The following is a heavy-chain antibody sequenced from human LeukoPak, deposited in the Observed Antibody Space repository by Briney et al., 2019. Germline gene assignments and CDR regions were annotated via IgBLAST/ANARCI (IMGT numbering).Heavy chain of an antibody. J-gene: IGHJ6*03. CDR1: GGTFSSYA. D-gene: IGHD2-2*01. Sequence: SVKVSCKASGGTFSSYAISWVRQAPGQGLEWMGGIIPIFGTANYAQKFQGRVTITADESTSTAYMELSSLRSEDTAVYYCARGFRYCSSTCCYVNYYYYMDVWGKGTTVTVSS. CDR3: ARGFRYCSSTCCYVNYYYYMDV. V-gene: IGHV1-69*13. CDR2: IIPIFGTA.